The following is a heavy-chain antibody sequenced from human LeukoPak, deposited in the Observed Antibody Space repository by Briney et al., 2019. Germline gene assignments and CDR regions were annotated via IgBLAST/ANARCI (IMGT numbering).Heavy chain of an antibody. CDR1: GFTFSSYW. D-gene: IGHD2-2*01. CDR3: AGVGAHPDIVVVPAARDYYYGMDV. CDR2: IKQDGSEK. J-gene: IGHJ6*02. Sequence: GGSLRLSCAASGFTFSSYWMSWVRQAPGKGLEWVANIKQDGSEKYYVDSVKGRFTISRDNAKNSLYLQMNSLRAEDTAVYYCAGVGAHPDIVVVPAARDYYYGMDVWGQGTTVTVSS. V-gene: IGHV3-7*01.